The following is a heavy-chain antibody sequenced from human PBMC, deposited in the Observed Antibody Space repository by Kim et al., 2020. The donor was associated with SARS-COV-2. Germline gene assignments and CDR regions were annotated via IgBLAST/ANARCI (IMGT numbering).Heavy chain of an antibody. Sequence: GGSLRLSCAASGFTFSDYYMSWIRQAPGKGLEWVSYISSSGSTIYYADSVKGRFTISRDNAKNSLYLEMNSLRAEDTAVYYCASDRLDYSNYGYWGQGTQVTVSS. V-gene: IGHV3-11*01. CDR2: ISSSGSTI. J-gene: IGHJ4*02. D-gene: IGHD4-4*01. CDR1: GFTFSDYY. CDR3: ASDRLDYSNYGY.